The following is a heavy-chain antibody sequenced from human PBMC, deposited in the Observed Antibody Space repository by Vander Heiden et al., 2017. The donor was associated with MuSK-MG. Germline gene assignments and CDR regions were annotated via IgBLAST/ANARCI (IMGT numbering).Heavy chain of an antibody. CDR3: ARWGVDGYNYFDY. Sequence: QVQLQQWGAGLLKPSETLSLTCAVYGGSFSGYYWSWIRQPPGKGLEWIGEINHSGSTNYNPALKSRVTISVDTSKNQFSLKLSSVTAADTAVYYCARWGVDGYNYFDYWGQGTLVTVYS. CDR1: GGSFSGYY. CDR2: INHSGST. V-gene: IGHV4-34*01. J-gene: IGHJ4*02. D-gene: IGHD5-12*01.